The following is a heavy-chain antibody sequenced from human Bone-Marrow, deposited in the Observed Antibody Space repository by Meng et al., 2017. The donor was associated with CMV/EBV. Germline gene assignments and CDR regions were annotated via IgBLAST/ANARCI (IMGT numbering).Heavy chain of an antibody. V-gene: IGHV3-9*01. D-gene: IGHD3-3*01. CDR1: GFTFSSYA. J-gene: IGHJ6*02. CDR3: AKGRSGYYYYYGMGV. Sequence: GGSLRLSCAASGFTFSSYAMHWVRQAPGKGLEWVSGISWNSGSIGYADSVKGRFTISRDNAKNSLYLQMNSLRAEDTALYYCAKGRSGYYYYYGMGVWGQGTTVTVSS. CDR2: ISWNSGSI.